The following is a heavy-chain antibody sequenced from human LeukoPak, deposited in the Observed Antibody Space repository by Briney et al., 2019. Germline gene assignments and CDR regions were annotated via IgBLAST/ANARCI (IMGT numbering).Heavy chain of an antibody. J-gene: IGHJ4*02. V-gene: IGHV4-34*01. CDR1: GGSFSGYY. D-gene: IGHD3-10*01. Sequence: TLSLTCAVXGGSFSGYYWSWIRQPPGKGLEWIGEINHSGSTNYNPSLKSRVTISVDTSKNQFSLKLSSVTAADTAVYYCARGALTWGYYGSGSSNYYFDCWGQGTLVTVSS. CDR2: INHSGST. CDR3: ARGALTWGYYGSGSSNYYFDC.